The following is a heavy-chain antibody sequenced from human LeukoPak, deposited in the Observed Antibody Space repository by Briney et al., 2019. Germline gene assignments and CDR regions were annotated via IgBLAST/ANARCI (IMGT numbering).Heavy chain of an antibody. CDR1: GFTFNNYA. CDR2: NGGSGGSK. J-gene: IGHJ4*02. CDR3: AKRKDLGYCSSTSCYYYFDY. D-gene: IGHD2-2*01. Sequence: GGSLRLSCAASGFTFNNYAMSWVRQAPGKGLEWVSANGGSGGSKYYADSVKGRFTVSRDNSKNTLYLQMNSLRAEDTAIYYCAKRKDLGYCSSTSCYYYFDYWGQGTLVTVSS. V-gene: IGHV3-23*01.